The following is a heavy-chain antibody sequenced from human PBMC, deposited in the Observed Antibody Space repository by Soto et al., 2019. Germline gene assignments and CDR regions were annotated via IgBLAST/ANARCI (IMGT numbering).Heavy chain of an antibody. D-gene: IGHD6-25*01. CDR2: MYYSGTT. CDR3: AVVDSTGNWFAP. J-gene: IGHJ5*02. V-gene: IGHV4-39*01. CDR1: GGSISSSDFY. Sequence: SETLSLTCTVSGGSISSSDFYWGWLRQTPGKGLEFIGSMYYSGTTYYNPSLKSRVTISVDTSKNQFTLKLISVTAADTAVYYCAVVDSTGNWFAPWGEGALVTVAS.